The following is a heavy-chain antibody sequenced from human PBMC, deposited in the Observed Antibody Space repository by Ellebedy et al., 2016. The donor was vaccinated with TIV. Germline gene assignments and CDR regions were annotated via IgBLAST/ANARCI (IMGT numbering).Heavy chain of an antibody. V-gene: IGHV4-59*02. J-gene: IGHJ6*02. Sequence: SETLSLTCTVSGASVRDFYWSWIRQPPGKGLEWIGYIYYRADTKYSPSLKSRVTMSLDTSKNQFSLNLSSLTGADTAVYFCARGPIEDEIAPTPNYYYGLDVWGPGATVIVSS. D-gene: IGHD2-15*01. CDR2: IYYRADT. CDR3: ARGPIEDEIAPTPNYYYGLDV. CDR1: GASVRDFY.